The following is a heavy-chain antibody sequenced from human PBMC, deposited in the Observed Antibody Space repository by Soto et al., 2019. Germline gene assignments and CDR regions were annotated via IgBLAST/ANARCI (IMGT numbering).Heavy chain of an antibody. J-gene: IGHJ3*02. Sequence: GGSLRLSCAASGFTFSSYEMNWVRQAPGKGLEWVSYISSTGSTVYYSDSVKGRFAISRDNAKNSLYLQMNSLRAEDTAVYYCARDRKSGSDDAFDMWRLGTMVTVSS. CDR2: ISSTGSTV. CDR1: GFTFSSYE. V-gene: IGHV3-48*03. D-gene: IGHD5-12*01. CDR3: ARDRKSGSDDAFDM.